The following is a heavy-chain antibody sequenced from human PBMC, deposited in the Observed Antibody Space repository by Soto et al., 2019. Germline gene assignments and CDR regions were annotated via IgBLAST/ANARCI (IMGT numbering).Heavy chain of an antibody. CDR2: INPSGGST. Sequence: QVQLVQSGAEVKKPGASVKVSCKASGYTFTSYYMHWVRQAPGQGLEWMGIINPSGGSTSYAQKFQGRVXXSXDXXTSTVYMERSSLRSEDTAVYYGARGGSGSYWWFAPWGQGTLVTVSS. V-gene: IGHV1-46*01. CDR3: ARGGSGSYWWFAP. D-gene: IGHD1-26*01. J-gene: IGHJ5*02. CDR1: GYTFTSYY.